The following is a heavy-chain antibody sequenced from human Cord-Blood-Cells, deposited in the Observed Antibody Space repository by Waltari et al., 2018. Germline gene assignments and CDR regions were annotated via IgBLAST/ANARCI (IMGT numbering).Heavy chain of an antibody. CDR2: INPNSGGT. Sequence: QVQLVQSGAEVKKPGASVKVSCKASGYPFPGSYMHWVRTAPGQGLEWMGWINPNSGGTNYAQKFQGRVTMTRDTSISTAYMELSRLRSDDTAVYYCARGLNYYGSGSYEYFQHWGQGTLVTVSS. CDR1: GYPFPGSY. J-gene: IGHJ1*01. V-gene: IGHV1-2*02. D-gene: IGHD3-10*01. CDR3: ARGLNYYGSGSYEYFQH.